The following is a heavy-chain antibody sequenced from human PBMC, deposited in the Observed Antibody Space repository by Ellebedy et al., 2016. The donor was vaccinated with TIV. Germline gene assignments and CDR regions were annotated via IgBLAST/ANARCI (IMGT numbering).Heavy chain of an antibody. CDR3: ARAVAGSRWRSVDS. D-gene: IGHD2-21*01. CDR1: GGSVSSRYYY. CDR2: IFYSGST. Sequence: SETLSLTCTVSGGSVSSRYYYWSWIRQPPGRGLEWIGYIFYSGSTFYNPSLKSRVTLSVDTSKNQFSLKLMSVTAADTAVYFCARAVAGSRWRSVDSWGQGTVATVSS. V-gene: IGHV4-30-4*01. J-gene: IGHJ4*02.